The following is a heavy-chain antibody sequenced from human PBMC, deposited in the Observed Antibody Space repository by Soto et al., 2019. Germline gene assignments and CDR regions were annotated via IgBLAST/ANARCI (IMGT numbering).Heavy chain of an antibody. CDR2: ISGSGGST. D-gene: IGHD3-16*02. Sequence: EVQLLESGGGLVQPGGSLRLSCAASGFTFSSYAMSWVRQAPGKGLEWVSAISGSGGSTYYADSVKGRFTISRDNSKNTLYLQMNSLRAEDTAVYYCASPLRLGELSLQETDYWGQGTLVTVSS. CDR1: GFTFSSYA. J-gene: IGHJ4*02. V-gene: IGHV3-23*01. CDR3: ASPLRLGELSLQETDY.